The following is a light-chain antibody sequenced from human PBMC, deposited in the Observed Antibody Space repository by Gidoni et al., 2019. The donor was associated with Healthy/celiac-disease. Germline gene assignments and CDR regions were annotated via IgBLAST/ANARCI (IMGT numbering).Light chain of an antibody. CDR1: QSVSSY. V-gene: IGKV3-11*01. CDR2: DAS. CDR3: QQRSNWFT. J-gene: IGKJ3*01. Sequence: EIVLTQSPATLSLSPGERATLSCRARQSVSSYLAWYQQKPGQAPRLLIYDASNRATGIPARFSGSGSGTDFTLTISSLEPEDFAVYYCQQRSNWFTFGPXTKVDIK.